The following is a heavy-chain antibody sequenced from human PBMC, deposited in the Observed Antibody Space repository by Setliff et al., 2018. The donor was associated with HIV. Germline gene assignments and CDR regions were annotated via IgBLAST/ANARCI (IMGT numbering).Heavy chain of an antibody. V-gene: IGHV4-34*01. CDR1: GGSFSDYY. J-gene: IGHJ4*02. CDR2: IKHSGST. Sequence: SETLSLTCAVHGGSFSDYYWTWIRQPPGKGLEWIGEIKHSGSTNYNPSLKSRVTISVDTAKNQFSLNLTSVTAADTAVYYCARGPPGSSIGWYVGYWGQGTLVTVSS. D-gene: IGHD6-19*01. CDR3: ARGPPGSSIGWYVGY.